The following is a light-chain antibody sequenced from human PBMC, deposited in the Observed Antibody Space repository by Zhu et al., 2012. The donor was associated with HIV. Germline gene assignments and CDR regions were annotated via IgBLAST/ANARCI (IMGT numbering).Light chain of an antibody. J-gene: IGKJ2*01. CDR2: DAS. CDR1: QSVSSN. Sequence: EIVMMQSPATLSVSPGERATLSCRASQSVSSNLAWYQQKPGQAPRLLIYDASTRATGIPTRFSGSGSGTEFTLTVSSLQSEDFAVYYCQQYNNWPPYTFGQGTKLQI. CDR3: QQYNNWPPYT. V-gene: IGKV3D-15*01.